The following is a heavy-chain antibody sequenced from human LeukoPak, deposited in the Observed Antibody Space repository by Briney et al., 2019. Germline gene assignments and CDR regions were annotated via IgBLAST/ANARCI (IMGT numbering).Heavy chain of an antibody. D-gene: IGHD3-9*01. Sequence: PGGSLRLSCAASGFTFSDSAMNWVRQAPGKGLEWVSSINNVASHLYYADSVRGRFTISRDNAKNLVSLQMNNLRAEDTAVYYCARDATQYLRYGYFDSWGQGILVTVSS. CDR1: GFTFSDSA. V-gene: IGHV3-21*01. J-gene: IGHJ4*02. CDR3: ARDATQYLRYGYFDS. CDR2: INNVASHL.